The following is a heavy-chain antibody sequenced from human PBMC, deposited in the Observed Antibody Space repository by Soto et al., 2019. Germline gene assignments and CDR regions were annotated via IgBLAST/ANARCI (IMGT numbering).Heavy chain of an antibody. CDR1: GATFSSYA. J-gene: IGHJ6*02. Sequence: PVKVSSKASGATFSSYAISYGLKTPIQGLESMGGIIPIFGTANYAQTFQGRVTITADESTSTAWMELSSLRSEDTAVYYCARPAPSSSGFGHYYYGMDVWSEGTTV. D-gene: IGHD6-6*01. V-gene: IGHV1-69*13. CDR3: ARPAPSSSGFGHYYYGMDV. CDR2: IIPIFGTA.